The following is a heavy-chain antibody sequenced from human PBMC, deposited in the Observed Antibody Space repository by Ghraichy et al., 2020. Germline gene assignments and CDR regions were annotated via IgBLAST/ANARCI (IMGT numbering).Heavy chain of an antibody. D-gene: IGHD6-13*01. J-gene: IGHJ2*01. Sequence: RGGGQARGKGLVWVSRINNDGRSTTTDYADSVKGRFTISRDNAKNTLYLQINSLRAEDTALYYCARGAAVTHNDWYFDLWGRGTLVTVSS. V-gene: IGHV3-74*01. CDR2: INNDGRST. CDR3: ARGAAVTHNDWYFDL.